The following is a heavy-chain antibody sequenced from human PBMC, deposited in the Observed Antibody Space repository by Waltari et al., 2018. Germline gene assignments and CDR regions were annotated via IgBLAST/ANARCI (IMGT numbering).Heavy chain of an antibody. J-gene: IGHJ5*02. CDR2: IYYSGRT. V-gene: IGHV4-39*01. CDR3: ARHWKKSGYRFDP. CDR1: GGSISSSHFY. Sequence: QLQLQESGPGLVKPSETLSLTCTVSGGSISSSHFYWGWIRQSPGKGMEWIGSIYYSGRTDYNPTLESRVTISGDTSKNQFSLKLSSVTAADTAVYYCARHWKKSGYRFDPWGQGTLVTVSS. D-gene: IGHD5-12*01.